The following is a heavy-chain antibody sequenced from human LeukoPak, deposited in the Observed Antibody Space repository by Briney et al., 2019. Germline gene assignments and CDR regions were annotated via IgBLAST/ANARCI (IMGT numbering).Heavy chain of an antibody. CDR2: INWNGGST. CDR3: AREGAEYDILTGYYRYYYYMDV. Sequence: TGGSLRLSCAASGFTFDDYGMSGVPQAPGKALEGVSCINWNGGSTRYAESVKGRFTISRDNAKNSLYLQMNSVRAEDTDLYYCAREGAEYDILTGYYRYYYYMDVWGKGPTVTVSS. V-gene: IGHV3-20*04. CDR1: GFTFDDYG. D-gene: IGHD3-9*01. J-gene: IGHJ6*03.